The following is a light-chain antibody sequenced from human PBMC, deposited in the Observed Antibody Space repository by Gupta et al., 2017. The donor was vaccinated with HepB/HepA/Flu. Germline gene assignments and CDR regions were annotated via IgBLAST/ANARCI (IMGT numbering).Light chain of an antibody. V-gene: IGLV1-44*01. CDR3: AAWDDSLNGLV. CDR2: TNN. Sequence: QSVLTQPPSAYRTPGQRVNISCSAGSSNIRSNALNWYPHLPGTAPKLLIYTNNQRSSGVPDRFSGSKSGTSASLAISGLQSDDEADYYCAAWDDSLNGLVFGGGTKLTVL. J-gene: IGLJ2*01. CDR1: SSNIRSNA.